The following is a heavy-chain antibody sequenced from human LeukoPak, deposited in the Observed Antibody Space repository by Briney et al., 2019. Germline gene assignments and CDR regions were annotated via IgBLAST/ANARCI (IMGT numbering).Heavy chain of an antibody. D-gene: IGHD1-26*01. J-gene: IGHJ4*02. Sequence: ASVKVSCKASGYTFTGYYMHWVRQAPGQGLEWMGWINPNSGGTNYAQKFQGRVTLTRDTSISTAYMELSRLTSDDTAVYYCARDAWLVGATNLYYFDYWGQGTLVTVSS. CDR1: GYTFTGYY. CDR3: ARDAWLVGATNLYYFDY. V-gene: IGHV1-2*02. CDR2: INPNSGGT.